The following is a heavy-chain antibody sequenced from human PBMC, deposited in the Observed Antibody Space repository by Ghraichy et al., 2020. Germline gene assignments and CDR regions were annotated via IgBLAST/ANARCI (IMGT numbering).Heavy chain of an antibody. J-gene: IGHJ5*02. V-gene: IGHV4-34*01. CDR1: GGSFSGYY. D-gene: IGHD1-26*01. CDR3: ARGRGGYSRSNWFDP. CDR2: INHSGST. Sequence: SQTLSLTCAVYGGSFSGYYWSWIRQPPGKGLEWIGEINHSGSTNYNPSLKSRVTISVDTSKNQFSLKLSSVTAADTAVYYCARGRGGYSRSNWFDPWGQGTLVTVSS.